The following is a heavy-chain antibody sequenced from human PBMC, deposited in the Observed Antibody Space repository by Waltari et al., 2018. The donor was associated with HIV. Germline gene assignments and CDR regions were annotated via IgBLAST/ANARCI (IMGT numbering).Heavy chain of an antibody. D-gene: IGHD6-13*01. J-gene: IGHJ4*02. CDR1: GFTCSSPW. Sequence: EVRLVESGGGLVQPGGSLRLSCAASGFTCSSPWMTWVSQAPGKGLEWVANIKEDGSEIHYVDSVKGRFTISRDNAKNSLYLQMNSLRAEDTAVYYCARRQQLTDWGQGTLVTVSS. CDR3: ARRQQLTD. V-gene: IGHV3-7*01. CDR2: IKEDGSEI.